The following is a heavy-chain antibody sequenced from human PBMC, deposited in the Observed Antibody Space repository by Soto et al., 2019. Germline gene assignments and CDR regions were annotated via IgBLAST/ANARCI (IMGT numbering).Heavy chain of an antibody. D-gene: IGHD1-7*01. V-gene: IGHV4-31*03. J-gene: IGHJ5*02. Sequence: QVQLQESGPGLVKPSQTLSLTCTVSGGSISSGGYYWSWIRQHPGKGLEWIGYIYYSGSTYYNPSLKSRVTISVDTSKNQFSLKLSSVTAADTAVYYCARDKGERGNYAGWCDPWGQGPLVTVSS. CDR2: IYYSGST. CDR1: GGSISSGGYY. CDR3: ARDKGERGNYAGWCDP.